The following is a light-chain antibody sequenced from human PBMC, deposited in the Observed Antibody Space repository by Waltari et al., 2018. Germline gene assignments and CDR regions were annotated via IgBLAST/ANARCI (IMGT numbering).Light chain of an antibody. CDR1: GSNIGAGYD. Sequence: QSALTQPPSVSGAPGQRVTISCTGSGSNIGAGYDVPWYQQFPGTVPKLPLSGNNNRPSGVPDRFSASKTGTSASLAITGLQAEDEADYYCQSYDRSLSVVFGGGTKLTVL. J-gene: IGLJ2*01. V-gene: IGLV1-40*01. CDR2: GNN. CDR3: QSYDRSLSVV.